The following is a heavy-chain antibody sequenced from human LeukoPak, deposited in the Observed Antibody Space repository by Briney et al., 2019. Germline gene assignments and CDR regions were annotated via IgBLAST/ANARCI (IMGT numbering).Heavy chain of an antibody. D-gene: IGHD3-16*01. V-gene: IGHV7-4-1*02. CDR3: ARGHMIIYYYMDV. CDR1: GYTFTTSG. J-gene: IGHJ6*03. CDR2: INTNTGNP. Sequence: ASVKVSCKASGYTFTTSGIHWVRQAPGQGLEWMGWINTNTGNPTFAQALRGRFVFSLDTSVSTAYLQNRSLKAEDTAVYYCARGHMIIYYYMDVWGQGTTVTVSS.